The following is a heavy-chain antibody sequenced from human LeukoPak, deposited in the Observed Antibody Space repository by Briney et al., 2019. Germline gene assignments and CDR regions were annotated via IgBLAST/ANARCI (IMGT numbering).Heavy chain of an antibody. CDR2: TYYRAKWYD. J-gene: IGHJ6*02. D-gene: IGHD6-13*01. V-gene: IGHV6-1*01. Sequence: SQTLSLTCAISGDSVSGNSAAWNWIRHSPSRGLEWLGRTYYRAKWYDDYAVSVKSRITINPDTSKNQFSLQLNSVTPEDTAVYYCASSAAGYYYYYGMDVWGQGTTVTVSS. CDR3: ASSAAGYYYYYGMDV. CDR1: GDSVSGNSAA.